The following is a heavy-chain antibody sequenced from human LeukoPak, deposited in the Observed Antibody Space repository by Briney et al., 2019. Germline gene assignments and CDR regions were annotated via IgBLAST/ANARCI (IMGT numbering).Heavy chain of an antibody. CDR2: ITSSSDYI. D-gene: IGHD5-18*01. J-gene: IGHJ5*02. Sequence: GGSERLSCTASGFTFSSYSMNWVRQAPGKGLEWVSSITSSSDYIYYADSVKGRFTISRDNAENSLHLQMNSLRADDTAVYYCAREFKSGYGMWAWGQGTIATASS. V-gene: IGHV3-21*01. CDR3: AREFKSGYGMWA. CDR1: GFTFSSYS.